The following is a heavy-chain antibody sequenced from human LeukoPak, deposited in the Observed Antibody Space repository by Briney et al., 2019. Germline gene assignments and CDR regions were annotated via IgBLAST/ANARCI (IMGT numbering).Heavy chain of an antibody. J-gene: IGHJ4*02. Sequence: PSETLSLACTVSGGSISSFYWSWIRRPPGKGLEWIGYIYYSGSTNYNPSLKSRVTMSVDTSKNQFSLNLRSVTAADTAVYYCASEVVAAAGTVDYWGQGTLVTVSS. CDR2: IYYSGST. V-gene: IGHV4-59*01. D-gene: IGHD6-13*01. CDR1: GGSISSFY. CDR3: ASEVVAAAGTVDY.